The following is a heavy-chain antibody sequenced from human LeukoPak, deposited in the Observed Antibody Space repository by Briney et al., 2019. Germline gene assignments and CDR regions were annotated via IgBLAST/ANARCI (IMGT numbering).Heavy chain of an antibody. CDR3: ASSRWGVN. J-gene: IGHJ4*02. CDR2: ISSNGGST. V-gene: IGHV3-64*01. Sequence: TGGSLRLSCAASGFTFSSYAMHWVRQAPGKGLEYVSAISSNGGSTCYANSVKGRFTISRDNSKNTLYLQMGSLRAEDMAVYYCASSRWGVNWGQGTLVTVSS. CDR1: GFTFSSYA. D-gene: IGHD5-24*01.